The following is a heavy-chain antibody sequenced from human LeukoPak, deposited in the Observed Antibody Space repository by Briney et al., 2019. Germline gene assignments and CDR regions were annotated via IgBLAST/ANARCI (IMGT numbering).Heavy chain of an antibody. CDR1: GFTVSTYY. CDR3: ARGPGYCTSTTCLLPFDF. V-gene: IGHV3-53*01. D-gene: IGHD2-2*01. CDR2: IYSGGRT. Sequence: GGSPRLSCAASGFTVSTYYMTWVRQAPGKGLECVSVIYSGGRTYYADSVKGRFNVSRDDSKNTLYLQTNSPRAEDTAVYYCARGPGYCTSTTCLLPFDFWGRGTLVTVSS. J-gene: IGHJ4*02.